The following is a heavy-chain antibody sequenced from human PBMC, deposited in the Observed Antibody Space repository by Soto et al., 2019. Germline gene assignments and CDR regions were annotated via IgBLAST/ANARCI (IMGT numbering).Heavy chain of an antibody. V-gene: IGHV4-59*08. CDR3: ARQGDYVDTAMVSHYFDY. CDR2: IYYSGST. CDR1: GGSISSYY. J-gene: IGHJ4*02. D-gene: IGHD5-18*01. Sequence: SETLSLTCTVSGGSISSYYWSWIRQPPGKGLEWIGYIYYSGSTNYNPSLKSRVTISVDTSKNQFSLKLSSVTAADTAVYYCARQGDYVDTAMVSHYFDYWGQGTLVTVSS.